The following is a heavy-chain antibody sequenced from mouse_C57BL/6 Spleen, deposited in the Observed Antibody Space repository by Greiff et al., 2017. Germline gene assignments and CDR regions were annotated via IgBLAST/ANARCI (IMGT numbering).Heavy chain of an antibody. CDR3: ARGDYYGSRPMDY. J-gene: IGHJ4*01. CDR1: GYTFTSYW. Sequence: QVQLQQPGAELVKPGASVKMSCKASGYTFTSYWITWVKQRPGQGLEWIGDIYPGSGSTNYNEKFKSKATLTVDTSSSTAYMQLSSLTSEDSAVYYCARGDYYGSRPMDYWGQGTSVTVSS. D-gene: IGHD1-1*01. CDR2: IYPGSGST. V-gene: IGHV1-55*01.